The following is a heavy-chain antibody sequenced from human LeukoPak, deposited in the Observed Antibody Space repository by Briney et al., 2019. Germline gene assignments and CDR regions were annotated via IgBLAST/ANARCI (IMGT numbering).Heavy chain of an antibody. J-gene: IGHJ4*02. CDR2: INPSGGTT. CDR3: ARDLGDGSNRNVYFDY. Sequence: ASVKVSCKASGYAFTSYYVHWVRQAPGQGLEWMGIINPSGGTTNYAQRFPGRVTMTRDISTSIVYMELSSLRSEDTAVYYCARDLGDGSNRNVYFDYWGQGTLVTVSS. D-gene: IGHD1-14*01. V-gene: IGHV1-46*01. CDR1: GYAFTSYY.